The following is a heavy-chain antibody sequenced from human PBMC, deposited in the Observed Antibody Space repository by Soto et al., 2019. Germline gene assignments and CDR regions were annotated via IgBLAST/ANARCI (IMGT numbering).Heavy chain of an antibody. V-gene: IGHV3-15*01. CDR3: AVNDYLDY. Sequence: GGSLRLSCAASGFTFSDAWMIWVRQAPGKGLEWVGRIKRKSDGGTTDYAAPVKGRFTISRDDSANTLYLQMNSLKTEDTAVYFCAVNDYLDYWGQGALVTVSS. CDR2: IKRKSDGGTT. CDR1: GFTFSDAW. J-gene: IGHJ4*02.